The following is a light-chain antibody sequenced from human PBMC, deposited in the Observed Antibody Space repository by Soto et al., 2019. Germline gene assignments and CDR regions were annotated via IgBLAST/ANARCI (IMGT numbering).Light chain of an antibody. CDR1: QSVSSY. CDR3: QHRSNCPLT. J-gene: IGKJ5*01. CDR2: DAS. Sequence: EIVLTQSPATLSLSPGERATLSCRASQSVSSYLAWYQQKAGQAPRLLIYDASNRATGIPARFSGSGSGTDFPLTISSLEPEDFAVYFCQHRSNCPLTFGQGTRLEIK. V-gene: IGKV3-11*01.